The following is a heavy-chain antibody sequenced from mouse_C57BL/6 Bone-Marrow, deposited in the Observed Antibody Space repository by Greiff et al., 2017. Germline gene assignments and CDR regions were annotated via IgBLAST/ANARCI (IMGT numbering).Heavy chain of an antibody. V-gene: IGHV5-9-1*02. J-gene: IGHJ1*03. Sequence: EVQLQESGEGLVKPGGSLKLSCAASGFTFSSYAMSWVRQTPEQRLEWVAYISSGGDYIYYADTVKGRFTISRDNSRNTLYLQMSSRKSEDTAMDYCTRGEITTVVSTFDVWGTGTTVTVSS. CDR2: ISSGGDYI. CDR3: TRGEITTVVSTFDV. D-gene: IGHD1-1*01. CDR1: GFTFSSYA.